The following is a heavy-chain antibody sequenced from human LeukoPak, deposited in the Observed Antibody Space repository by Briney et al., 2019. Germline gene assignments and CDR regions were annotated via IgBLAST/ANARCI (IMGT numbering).Heavy chain of an antibody. J-gene: IGHJ4*02. CDR3: ARGDYYDSSGYYHFDY. Sequence: GASVKVSCEASGGTFSSYAISWVRQAPGQGLEWMGGIIPIFGTANYAQKFQGRVTITTDESMSAAYMELSSLRSEDTAVYYCARGDYYDSSGYYHFDYWGQGTLVTVSS. D-gene: IGHD3-22*01. V-gene: IGHV1-69*05. CDR1: GGTFSSYA. CDR2: IIPIFGTA.